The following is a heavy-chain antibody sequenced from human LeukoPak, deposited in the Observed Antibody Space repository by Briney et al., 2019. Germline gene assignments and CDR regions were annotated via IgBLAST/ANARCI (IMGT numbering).Heavy chain of an antibody. J-gene: IGHJ4*02. CDR1: GGSISSYY. Sequence: SETLSLTCTVSGGSISSYYWSWIRQPAGKGLEWIGRIYTSGSTNYNPSLKSRVTMSVDTSKNQFSLKLSSVTAADTAVYYCARLGSSRYCSSSTCSKDYWGRGTLVTVSS. CDR3: ARLGSSRYCSSSTCSKDY. V-gene: IGHV4-4*07. D-gene: IGHD2-2*01. CDR2: IYTSGST.